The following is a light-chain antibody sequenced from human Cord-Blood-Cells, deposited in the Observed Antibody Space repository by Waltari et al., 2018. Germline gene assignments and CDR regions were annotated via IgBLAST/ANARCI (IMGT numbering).Light chain of an antibody. CDR3: QQRSNWPT. CDR1: QSVSSY. J-gene: IGKJ2*01. CDR2: DAS. V-gene: IGKV3-11*01. Sequence: EIVLTQSPATLSLSPGERATLSCRASQSVSSYLAWYQQKPGQAPRLLIYDASNRATDIPARFSGSGSGTYFTLTISSLEPEDFAVYYCQQRSNWPTFGQGTKLEIK.